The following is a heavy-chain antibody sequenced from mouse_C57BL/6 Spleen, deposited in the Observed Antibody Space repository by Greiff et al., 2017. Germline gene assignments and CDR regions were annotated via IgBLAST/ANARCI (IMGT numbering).Heavy chain of an antibody. Sequence: QVQLQQSGAELVKPGASVKISCKASGYAFSSYWMNWVKQRPGQGLEWIGQIYPGDGDTNYNGKFKGKATLTADKSSSTAYMQLSSLTSEDSAVYFCARRGGHYYAMDYWGQGTSVTVSS. CDR2: IYPGDGDT. CDR3: ARRGGHYYAMDY. V-gene: IGHV1-80*01. CDR1: GYAFSSYW. D-gene: IGHD1-1*02. J-gene: IGHJ4*01.